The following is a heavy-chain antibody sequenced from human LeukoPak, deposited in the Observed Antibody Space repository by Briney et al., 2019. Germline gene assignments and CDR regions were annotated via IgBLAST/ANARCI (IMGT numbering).Heavy chain of an antibody. CDR1: GYTLTELS. J-gene: IGHJ4*02. D-gene: IGHD3-22*01. Sequence: ASVKVSCKVSGYTLTELSMHWVRQAPGKGLEWMGGFDPEDGETIYAQKFQGRVTITADESTSTAYMELSSLRSEDTAVYYCARARSYYYDSSGYFDYWGQGTLVTVSS. V-gene: IGHV1-24*01. CDR2: FDPEDGET. CDR3: ARARSYYYDSSGYFDY.